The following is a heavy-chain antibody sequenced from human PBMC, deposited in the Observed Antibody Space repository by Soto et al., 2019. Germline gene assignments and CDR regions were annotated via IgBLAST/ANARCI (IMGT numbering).Heavy chain of an antibody. CDR3: AKGRSYYYYYGVDV. CDR2: ISGNGGVA. Sequence: GGSLRLSCAASGFNFNIYAMSWVRQAPGRGLECVSGISGNGGVAYYADSVKGRFTISRDNSKSTLYLQMNSLRAEDTALYYCAKGRSYYYYYGVDVWGQGTTVTVSS. J-gene: IGHJ6*02. V-gene: IGHV3-23*01. CDR1: GFNFNIYA.